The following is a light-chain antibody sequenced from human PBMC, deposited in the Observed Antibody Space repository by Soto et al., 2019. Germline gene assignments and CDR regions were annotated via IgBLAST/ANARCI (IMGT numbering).Light chain of an antibody. J-gene: IGKJ3*01. CDR1: QSFSSY. CDR3: QQRSNWPRFT. V-gene: IGKV3-11*01. Sequence: EIVLTQSPATLSLSPEERATLSCRASQSFSSYLAWYQQNPGQAPRLLIYDASNRATGIPARFSGSGSGTDFTLTISSLGPEDFAVYYCQQRSNWPRFTFGPGTKVDIK. CDR2: DAS.